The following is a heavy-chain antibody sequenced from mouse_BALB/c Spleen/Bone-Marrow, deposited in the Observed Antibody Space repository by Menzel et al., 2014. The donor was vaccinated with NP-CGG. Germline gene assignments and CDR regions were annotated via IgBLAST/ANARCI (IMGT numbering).Heavy chain of an antibody. D-gene: IGHD1-1*01. CDR3: ARSGSSSGYFDY. J-gene: IGHJ2*01. Sequence: EVKLVESGGGLVQPGGSRKLSCAASGFTFSSFGMHWVRQAPEKGLEWVAYISSGSSTVYYADKVMGRFTISRDNPKNPLFLQMTSLRSEDTAMYYCARSGSSSGYFDYWCQGTTLTVSS. CDR2: ISSGSSTV. V-gene: IGHV5-17*02. CDR1: GFTFSSFG.